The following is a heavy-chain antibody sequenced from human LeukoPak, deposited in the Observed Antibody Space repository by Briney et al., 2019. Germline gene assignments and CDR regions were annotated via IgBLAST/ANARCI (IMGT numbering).Heavy chain of an antibody. CDR2: ISAYNGNT. D-gene: IGHD6-19*01. Sequence: GAAVKVSCKASGYTFTSYGISWVRQAPGQGLEWMGWISAYNGNTNYAQKLQGRVTMTTDTSTSTAYMELRSLRSDDTAVYYCARSATDRSGWYSWFDPWGQGTLVTVSS. CDR3: ARSATDRSGWYSWFDP. V-gene: IGHV1-18*01. CDR1: GYTFTSYG. J-gene: IGHJ5*02.